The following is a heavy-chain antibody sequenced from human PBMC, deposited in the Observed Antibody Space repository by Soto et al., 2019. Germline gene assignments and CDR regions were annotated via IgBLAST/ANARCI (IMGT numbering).Heavy chain of an antibody. CDR1: GGSISSSSYY. Sequence: QLQLQESGPGLVKPSETLSLTCTVSGGSISSSSYYWGWIRQPPGKGLEWIGSIYYSGSTYYNPSLKRRVTISVDTSTNHFSLKLSSVTAADTAVYYCATQEVGGSYVYTFDPWGQGTLVTVSS. CDR3: ATQEVGGSYVYTFDP. CDR2: IYYSGST. J-gene: IGHJ5*02. V-gene: IGHV4-39*02. D-gene: IGHD1-26*01.